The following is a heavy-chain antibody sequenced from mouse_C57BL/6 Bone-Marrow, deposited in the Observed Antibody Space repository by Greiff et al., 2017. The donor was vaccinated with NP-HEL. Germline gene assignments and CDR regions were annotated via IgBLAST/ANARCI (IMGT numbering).Heavy chain of an antibody. V-gene: IGHV1-69*01. D-gene: IGHD1-1*01. CDR3: ARSFTTVAPFAY. CDR1: GYTFTSYW. CDR2: IDPSDSYT. J-gene: IGHJ3*01. Sequence: QVHVKQPGAELVMPGASVKLSCKASGYTFTSYWMHWVKQRPGQGLEWIGEIDPSDSYTNYNQKFKGKSTLTVDKSSSTAYMQLSSLTSEDSAVYYCARSFTTVAPFAYWGQGTLVTVSA.